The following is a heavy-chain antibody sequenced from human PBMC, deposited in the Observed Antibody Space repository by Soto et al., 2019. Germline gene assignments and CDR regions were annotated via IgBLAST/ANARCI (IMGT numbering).Heavy chain of an antibody. Sequence: PGGSLRLSCAASGFTFSSYAMSWVRQAPGKGLEWVSAISGSGGSTYYADSVKGRFTISRDNSKNTLYLQMNSLRAEDTAVYYCAKGVNAIPHYNWFDPWCQGTLLTVSS. D-gene: IGHD2-21*01. J-gene: IGHJ5*02. V-gene: IGHV3-23*01. CDR2: ISGSGGST. CDR1: GFTFSSYA. CDR3: AKGVNAIPHYNWFDP.